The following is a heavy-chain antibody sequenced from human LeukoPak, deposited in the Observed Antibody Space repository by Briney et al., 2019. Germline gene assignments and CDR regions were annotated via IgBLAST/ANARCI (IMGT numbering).Heavy chain of an antibody. CDR1: GGTFSTYA. Sequence: SVKVSCKASGGTFSTYAISWVRQAPRQGLEWMGGIIPTFGTANYAQKFQGRVTITADESTSTAYMELSSLRSEDTAVYYCARAGYNTNWPLRWFDPWGQGTLVTVSS. D-gene: IGHD1-1*01. CDR2: IIPTFGTA. J-gene: IGHJ5*02. V-gene: IGHV1-69*13. CDR3: ARAGYNTNWPLRWFDP.